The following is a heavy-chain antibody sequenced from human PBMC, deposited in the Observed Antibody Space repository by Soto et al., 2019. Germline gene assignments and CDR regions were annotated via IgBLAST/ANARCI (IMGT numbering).Heavy chain of an antibody. V-gene: IGHV4-34*01. Sequence: SETLSLTCAVYGGSFSGYYWSWIRQPPGKGLEWIGEINHSGSTNYNPSLKSRVTISVDTSKNQLSLKLSSVTAADTAVYYCARRLPLGGYFDYWGQGTLVTVSS. D-gene: IGHD2-21*02. CDR1: GGSFSGYY. CDR2: INHSGST. J-gene: IGHJ4*02. CDR3: ARRLPLGGYFDY.